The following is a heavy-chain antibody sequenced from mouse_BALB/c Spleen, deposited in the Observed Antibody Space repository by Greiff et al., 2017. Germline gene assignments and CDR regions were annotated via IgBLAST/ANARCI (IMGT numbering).Heavy chain of an antibody. CDR3: TRELGVRRGPSYFDV. V-gene: IGHV1S81*02. Sequence: QVQLKESGAELVKPGASVKLSCKASGYTFTSYYMYWVKQRPGQGLEWIGEINPSNGGTNFNEKFKSKATLTVDKSSSTAYMQLSSLTSEDSAVYYCTRELGVRRGPSYFDVWGAGTTVTVSS. CDR1: GYTFTSYY. D-gene: IGHD2-14*01. J-gene: IGHJ1*01. CDR2: INPSNGGT.